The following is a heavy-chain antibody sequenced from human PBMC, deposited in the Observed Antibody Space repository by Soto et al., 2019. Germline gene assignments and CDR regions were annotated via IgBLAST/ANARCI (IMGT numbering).Heavy chain of an antibody. D-gene: IGHD3-22*01. J-gene: IGHJ6*02. CDR1: GYSFTSYW. V-gene: IGHV5-51*01. Sequence: GESLKISCKGSGYSFTSYWIGWVRQMPGKGLEWMGIIYPGDSDTRYSPSFQGQVTISADKSTSTAYLQWSSLKASDTAMYYCARQLADNYYDSSGYYYYYGMDVWGQGTTVTVSS. CDR3: ARQLADNYYDSSGYYYYYGMDV. CDR2: IYPGDSDT.